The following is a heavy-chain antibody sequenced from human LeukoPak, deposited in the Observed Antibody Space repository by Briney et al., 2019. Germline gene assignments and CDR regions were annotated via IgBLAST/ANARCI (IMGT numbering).Heavy chain of an antibody. V-gene: IGHV3-23*01. CDR1: GFTFNSYA. D-gene: IGHD2-2*01. CDR3: AKDEDIVVVPAAEYFQH. J-gene: IGHJ1*01. Sequence: GGSLRLSCAAAGFTFNSYAMSWVRQAPGKGLEWVSAISGSGGSTYYADSVKGRFTISRDNSKNTLYLQMNSLRAEDTAVYYSAKDEDIVVVPAAEYFQHWGQGTLVTVSP. CDR2: ISGSGGST.